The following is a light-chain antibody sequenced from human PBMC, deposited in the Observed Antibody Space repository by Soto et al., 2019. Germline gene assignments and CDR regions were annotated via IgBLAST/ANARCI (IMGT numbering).Light chain of an antibody. CDR2: GAS. V-gene: IGKV3-20*01. CDR3: QHCNASWT. Sequence: DIVLTQSPGTLSLSPGERAALSCRASQSVSSSYLAWYQQKPGQAPRLLIYGASNRATGIPDRFSGSGSGTDFTLTISSLQPDDFATYYCQHCNASWTFGQGTKVDIK. CDR1: QSVSSSY. J-gene: IGKJ1*01.